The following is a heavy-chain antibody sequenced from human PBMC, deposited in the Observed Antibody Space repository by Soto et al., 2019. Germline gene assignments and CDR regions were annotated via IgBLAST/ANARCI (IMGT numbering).Heavy chain of an antibody. Sequence: PSETLSLTCTVSGGSISSGGYYWSWIRQHPGKGLEWIGYIYYSGSTYYNPSLKSRVTISVDTSKNQFSLKLSSVTAADTAVYYCARDIIAAAGSNWFDPWGQGTLVTVSS. CDR1: GGSISSGGYY. V-gene: IGHV4-31*03. CDR2: IYYSGST. CDR3: ARDIIAAAGSNWFDP. J-gene: IGHJ5*02. D-gene: IGHD6-13*01.